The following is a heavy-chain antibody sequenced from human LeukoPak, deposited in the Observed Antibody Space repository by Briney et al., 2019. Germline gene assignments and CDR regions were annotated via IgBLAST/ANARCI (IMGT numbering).Heavy chain of an antibody. CDR3: ARDGYCSGGSCYDY. CDR2: ISSSGSTI. CDR1: GVTFSSYE. Sequence: GGSLRLSCAASGVTFSSYEMNWVRQASGKGLEWVSYISSSGSTIYYADSVKGRFTISRDNAKNSLYLQMNRLRAEDTAVYYCARDGYCSGGSCYDYWGQGTLVTVSS. V-gene: IGHV3-48*03. D-gene: IGHD2-15*01. J-gene: IGHJ4*02.